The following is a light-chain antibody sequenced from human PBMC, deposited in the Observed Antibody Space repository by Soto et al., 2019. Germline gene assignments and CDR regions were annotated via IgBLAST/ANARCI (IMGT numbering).Light chain of an antibody. Sequence: IVLTQSPGTLSLSPGERATLSCRASQSVPKGYLAWYQQRPGQAPRLLIYDASNRATGIPDRFSGSESGTDFTLTISRLEPEDFAVYYCHQYAWSPLTFGQGTRLEIK. J-gene: IGKJ5*01. CDR2: DAS. V-gene: IGKV3-20*01. CDR3: HQYAWSPLT. CDR1: QSVPKGY.